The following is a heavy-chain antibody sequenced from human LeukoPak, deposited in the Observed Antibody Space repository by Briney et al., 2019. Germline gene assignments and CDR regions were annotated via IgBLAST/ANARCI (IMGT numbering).Heavy chain of an antibody. Sequence: GGSLRLSCAASGFTFENYGLSWVRQAPGKGLEWVSGISPNGAGIGYADSVTGRFTISRDNAKNSLYLQMNSLTAEDTALYYCARENARNNGFYEEWGQGTLVSVSS. CDR2: ISPNGAGI. V-gene: IGHV3-20*04. D-gene: IGHD3-22*01. J-gene: IGHJ4*02. CDR1: GFTFENYG. CDR3: ARENARNNGFYEE.